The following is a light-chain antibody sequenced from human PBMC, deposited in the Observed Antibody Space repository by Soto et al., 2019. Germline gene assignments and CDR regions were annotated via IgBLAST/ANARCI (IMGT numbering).Light chain of an antibody. CDR3: QQYGSSPPYT. V-gene: IGKV3-20*01. J-gene: IGKJ2*01. CDR2: AAS. Sequence: DIVLTQSPGTLSLSPGERATLSCRASETVNNNFLGWYQQKPGQAPRLLIFAASRRATGIPDRFSGSGSGTAFTLTISRLEPEDFGVYYCQQYGSSPPYTFGQGTKLEIK. CDR1: ETVNNNF.